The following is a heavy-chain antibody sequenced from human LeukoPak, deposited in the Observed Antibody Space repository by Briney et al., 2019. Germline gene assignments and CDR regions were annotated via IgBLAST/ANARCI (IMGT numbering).Heavy chain of an antibody. CDR1: GFTVSSNY. CDR3: IVFGDSNH. V-gene: IGHV3-53*01. Sequence: GGSLRLSCAASGFTVSSNYMSWVRQAPGKGLEWVSVIYSGGSTYYADSVKGRFTISRDNSKNTLYLQINSLRVEDTAVYYCIVFGDSNHWGQGTLVTVSS. J-gene: IGHJ5*02. CDR2: IYSGGST. D-gene: IGHD4-17*01.